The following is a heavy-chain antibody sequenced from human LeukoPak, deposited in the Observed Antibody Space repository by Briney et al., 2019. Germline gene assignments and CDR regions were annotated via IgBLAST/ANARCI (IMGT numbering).Heavy chain of an antibody. CDR3: ARVLHKRNYDSSGYYVY. V-gene: IGHV3-48*01. CDR2: ISSSSSTI. D-gene: IGHD3-22*01. CDR1: GFIFGSYS. Sequence: PGGSLRLSCAASGFIFGSYSMNWVRQAPGKGLEWVSYISSSSSTIYYADSVKGRFTISRDNVKNSLYLQMNSLRAEDTAVYYCARVLHKRNYDSSGYYVYWGQGTLVTVSS. J-gene: IGHJ4*02.